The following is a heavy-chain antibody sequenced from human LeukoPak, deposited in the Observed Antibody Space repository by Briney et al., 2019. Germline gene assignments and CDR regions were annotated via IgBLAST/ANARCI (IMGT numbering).Heavy chain of an antibody. CDR3: ARLYYYDSSGSWIYYYYYYMDV. Sequence: PSETLSLTCTVSGGSISSSNYFWGWIRQPPGKGLEWIGTVYFSGSTYDNASLQSRVTISVDMSKNQFSLKLSSVTAADTAVYYCARLYYYDSSGSWIYYYYYYMDVWGKGTTVTISS. CDR2: VYFSGST. V-gene: IGHV4-39*01. D-gene: IGHD3-22*01. CDR1: GGSISSSNYF. J-gene: IGHJ6*03.